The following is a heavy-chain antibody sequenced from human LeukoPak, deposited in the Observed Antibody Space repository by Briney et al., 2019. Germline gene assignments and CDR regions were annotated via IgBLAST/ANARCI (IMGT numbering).Heavy chain of an antibody. V-gene: IGHV3-64*01. CDR1: GFTFSSYA. J-gene: IGHJ5*02. Sequence: GGSLRLSCAASGFTFSSYAMHWVRQAPGKGLEYVSAISSNGGSTYYANSVKGRFTISRDNSKNTLYLEMNSLRAEDTAVYYCARHDWFDPWGQGTLVTVSS. CDR2: ISSNGGST. D-gene: IGHD3-3*01. CDR3: ARHDWFDP.